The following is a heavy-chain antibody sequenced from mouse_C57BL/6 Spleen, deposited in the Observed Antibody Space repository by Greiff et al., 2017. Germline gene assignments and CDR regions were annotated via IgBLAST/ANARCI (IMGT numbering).Heavy chain of an antibody. CDR3: ARRDYYAAWFAY. V-gene: IGHV3-6*01. CDR2: ISYDGSN. J-gene: IGHJ3*01. CDR1: GYSITRGYY. Sequence: DVQLQESGPGLVKPSQSLSLTCSVTGYSITRGYYWNWIRQFPGNKLEWMGYISYDGSNNYNPSLKNRIAINRYTFKNQFFLKVNSVTTEDTATYYCARRDYYAAWFAYWGQGTLGTVSS. D-gene: IGHD1-1*01.